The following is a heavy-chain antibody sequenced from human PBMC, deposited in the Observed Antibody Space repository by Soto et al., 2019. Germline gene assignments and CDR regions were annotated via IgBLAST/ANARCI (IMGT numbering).Heavy chain of an antibody. D-gene: IGHD6-19*01. CDR2: VDYSGNT. V-gene: IGHV4-39*01. Sequence: QLQLQESGPGLVKPSETLSLTCTVSGGSISSSRGYFWGWIRQPPGKDLEWIGSVDYSGNTYYKPSLQSRLTISADTSKHQFSLKVNSVTAADAAVYYCARDSGSHRIISWGQGTLVTVCS. J-gene: IGHJ4*02. CDR1: GGSISSSRGYF. CDR3: ARDSGSHRIIS.